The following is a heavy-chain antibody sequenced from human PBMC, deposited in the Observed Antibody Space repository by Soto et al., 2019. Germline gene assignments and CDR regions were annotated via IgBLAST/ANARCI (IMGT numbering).Heavy chain of an antibody. V-gene: IGHV1-2*04. D-gene: IGHD4-4*01. CDR3: ARSAPFTTVIHHYYYYGMDV. CDR1: GYTFTGYY. Sequence: GASVKVSCKASGYTFTGYYMHWVRHAPGQGLEWMGWINPNSGGTNYAQKFQGWVTMTRDTSISTAYMELSRLRSDDTAVYYCARSAPFTTVIHHYYYYGMDVWGQGTTVTVSS. CDR2: INPNSGGT. J-gene: IGHJ6*02.